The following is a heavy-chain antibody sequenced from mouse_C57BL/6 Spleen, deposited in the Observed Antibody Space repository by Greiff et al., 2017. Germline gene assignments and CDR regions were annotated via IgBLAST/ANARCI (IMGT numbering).Heavy chain of an antibody. D-gene: IGHD1-1*01. CDR1: GYTFTDYN. CDR2: INPNNGGT. CDR3: ARGSGYGSTHFDY. J-gene: IGHJ2*01. Sequence: VQLQQSGPELVKPGASVKIPCKASGYTFTDYNMDWVKQSPGKSLEWIGDINPNNGGTIYNQKFKGKATLTVDKSSSTAYMELRSLTSEDTAVYYCARGSGYGSTHFDYWGQGTTLTVSS. V-gene: IGHV1-18*01.